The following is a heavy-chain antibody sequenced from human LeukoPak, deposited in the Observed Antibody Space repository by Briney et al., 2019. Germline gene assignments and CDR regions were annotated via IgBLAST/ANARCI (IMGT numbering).Heavy chain of an antibody. CDR1: GGSISSYY. V-gene: IGHV4-4*07. CDR3: ARERGYCSSTSCYKGFDP. Sequence: SETLSLTCTVSGGSISSYYWSWIRQPAGKGLEWIGRIYTSGSTNYNPSLKSRVTMSVDTSKNQFSLKLSSVTAADTAVYYCARERGYCSSTSCYKGFDPWGQGTLVTVSS. CDR2: IYTSGST. D-gene: IGHD2-2*02. J-gene: IGHJ5*02.